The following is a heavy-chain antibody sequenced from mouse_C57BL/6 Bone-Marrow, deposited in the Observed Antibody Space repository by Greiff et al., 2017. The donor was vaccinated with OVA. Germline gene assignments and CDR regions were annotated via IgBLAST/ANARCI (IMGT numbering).Heavy chain of an antibody. J-gene: IGHJ1*03. CDR3: VRGGDYYGSSSHWYFDV. Sequence: GGGLVQPKGSLKLSCAASGFTFNTYAMHWVRLAPGKGLEWVARIRSKSSNYATYYADSVKDRFTISRDDSQSMLYLQMNNLKTEDTAMYYCVRGGDYYGSSSHWYFDVWGTGTTVTVSS. D-gene: IGHD1-1*01. V-gene: IGHV10-3*01. CDR2: IRSKSSNYAT. CDR1: GFTFNTYA.